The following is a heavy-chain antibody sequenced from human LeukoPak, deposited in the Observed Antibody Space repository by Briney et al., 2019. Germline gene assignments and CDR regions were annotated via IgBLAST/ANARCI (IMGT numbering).Heavy chain of an antibody. V-gene: IGHV3-7*01. CDR3: ASLVYGDYVSFRPSF. D-gene: IGHD3-16*01. Sequence: GGSLRLSCAASGFTFDNYWMSWVRQAPGRGLEWVANIRQDGGEIYYVDSVKGRFTVSRDNAKNSLYLQMNSLRAEDTALYYCASLVYGDYVSFRPSFWGQGTLVTVSS. J-gene: IGHJ4*02. CDR1: GFTFDNYW. CDR2: IRQDGGEI.